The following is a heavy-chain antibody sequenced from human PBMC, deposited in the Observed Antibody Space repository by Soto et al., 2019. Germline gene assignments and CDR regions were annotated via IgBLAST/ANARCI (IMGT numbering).Heavy chain of an antibody. CDR1: GFTFSSYG. CDR3: AKVGGDYVNYYYYMDV. Sequence: ESGGGVVQPGRSLRLSCAASGFTFSSYGMHWVRQAPGKGLEWVAVISYDGSNKYYADSVKGRFTISRDNSKNTLYLQMNSLRAEDTAVYYCAKVGGDYVNYYYYMDVWGKGTTVTVSS. V-gene: IGHV3-30*18. J-gene: IGHJ6*03. D-gene: IGHD4-17*01. CDR2: ISYDGSNK.